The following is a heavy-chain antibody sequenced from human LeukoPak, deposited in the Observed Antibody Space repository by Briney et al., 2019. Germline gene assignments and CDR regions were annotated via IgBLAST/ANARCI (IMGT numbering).Heavy chain of an antibody. CDR1: GGSISSGSYY. CDR3: ARASALAGDY. V-gene: IGHV4-61*02. J-gene: IGHJ4*02. Sequence: PSETPSLTCTVSGGSISSGSYYWTWIRQPAGKGLEWVGRIYTSGSTNYNPSLKSRVTISVDTSKNQFSLKLSSVTAADTAVYYCARASALAGDYWGQGTLVTVSS. CDR2: IYTSGST. D-gene: IGHD6-19*01.